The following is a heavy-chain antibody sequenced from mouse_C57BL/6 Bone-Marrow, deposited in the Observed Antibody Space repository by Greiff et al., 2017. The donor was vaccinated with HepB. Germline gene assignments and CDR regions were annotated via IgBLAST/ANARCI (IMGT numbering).Heavy chain of an antibody. CDR3: ARHPYYYGSSTFAY. Sequence: EVKLQESGGDLVKPGGSLKLSCAASGFTFSSYGMSWVRQTPDKRLEWVATISSGGSYTYYPDSVKGRFTMSIDNANNTLYLQMSRLKSEDTAMYYCARHPYYYGSSTFAYWGQGTLVTVSA. D-gene: IGHD1-1*01. CDR1: GFTFSSYG. V-gene: IGHV5-6*01. J-gene: IGHJ3*01. CDR2: ISSGGSYT.